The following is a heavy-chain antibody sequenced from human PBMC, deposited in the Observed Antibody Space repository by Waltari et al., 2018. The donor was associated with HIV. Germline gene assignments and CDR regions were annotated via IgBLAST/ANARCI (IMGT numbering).Heavy chain of an antibody. Sequence: EVQLVESGGGLVQPGGSLRLSCAASGFTFSSYAMHWVRQAPGKGLEYVAANSSNGGSTYAANTVKCRFTISRDNAKNTLYLQMGSLRAEDMAVYYCARGGLSWGYCSGGSCPIFDYWGQGTLVTVSS. CDR2: NSSNGGST. V-gene: IGHV3-64*01. CDR3: ARGGLSWGYCSGGSCPIFDY. CDR1: GFTFSSYA. J-gene: IGHJ4*02. D-gene: IGHD2-15*01.